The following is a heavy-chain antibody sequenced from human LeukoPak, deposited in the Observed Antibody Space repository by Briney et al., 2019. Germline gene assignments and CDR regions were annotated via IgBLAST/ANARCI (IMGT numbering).Heavy chain of an antibody. CDR1: GFIVSGDF. J-gene: IGHJ4*02. CDR2: IYSDGST. D-gene: IGHD1-26*01. CDR3: ARERGRGRDSPWFDY. Sequence: TGGSLRLSCAASGFIVSGDFMSWVRQAPGKGLEWVSVIYSDGSTYYADSVKGRFTIPRDNSKNTLDPQMTGLRAEDTAVYYCARERGRGRDSPWFDYWGQGTLVTVSS. V-gene: IGHV3-53*01.